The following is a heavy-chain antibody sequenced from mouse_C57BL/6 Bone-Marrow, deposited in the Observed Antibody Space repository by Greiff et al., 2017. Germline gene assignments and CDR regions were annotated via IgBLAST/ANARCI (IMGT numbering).Heavy chain of an antibody. V-gene: IGHV1-15*01. Sequence: QVQLKQSGAELVRPGASVTLSCKASGYTFTDYEMHWVKQTPVHGLEWIGAIDPETGGTAYNQKFKGKAILTADKSSSTAYMELRSLTSEDSAVYYSTRDGGWLRIYSAMDYWGQGTPVTVSS. CDR1: GYTFTDYE. CDR3: TRDGGWLRIYSAMDY. CDR2: IDPETGGT. D-gene: IGHD2-3*01. J-gene: IGHJ4*01.